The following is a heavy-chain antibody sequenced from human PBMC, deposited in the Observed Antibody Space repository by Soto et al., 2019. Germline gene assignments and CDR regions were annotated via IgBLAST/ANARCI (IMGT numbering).Heavy chain of an antibody. D-gene: IGHD2-8*01. J-gene: IGHJ6*02. CDR2: ISGSADST. CDR1: GFSFSSFA. V-gene: IGHV3-23*01. Sequence: EVQLLEAGGGFIHPGGSLRLSCAASGFSFSSFAMDWVRQAPGKGLEWVSIISGSADSTFYADSVKGRFTISRDNSKSTLYLQINSLRAEDKAVYYCAKTRGAMIYAISVYGMDVWGQGTTVTVYS. CDR3: AKTRGAMIYAISVYGMDV.